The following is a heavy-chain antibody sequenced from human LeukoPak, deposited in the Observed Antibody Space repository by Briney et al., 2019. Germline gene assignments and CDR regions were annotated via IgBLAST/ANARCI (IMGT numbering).Heavy chain of an antibody. CDR2: IYYSGST. CDR1: GGSLSSGGYY. J-gene: IGHJ4*02. V-gene: IGHV4-31*03. Sequence: PSETLSLTCTVSGGSLSSGGYYWSWIRQHPGKGLEWIGYIYYSGSTYYNPSLKSRVTISVDTSKNQFSLKLSSVTAADTAVYYCARDSNCSGGSCYYFDYWGQGTLVTVSS. D-gene: IGHD2-15*01. CDR3: ARDSNCSGGSCYYFDY.